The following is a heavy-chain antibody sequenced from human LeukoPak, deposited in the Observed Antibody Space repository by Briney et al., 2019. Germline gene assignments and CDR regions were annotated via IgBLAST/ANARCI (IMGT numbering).Heavy chain of an antibody. CDR2: IIPIFGTA. Sequence: SVKVSCKASGGTFSSYAISWVRQAPGQGLEWMGRIIPIFGTANYAQKFQGRVTITTDESTSTAYMELGSLRSEDTAVYYCARDQNNWNYGAGYYFDYWGQGTLVTVSS. V-gene: IGHV1-69*05. D-gene: IGHD1-7*01. CDR1: GGTFSSYA. J-gene: IGHJ4*02. CDR3: ARDQNNWNYGAGYYFDY.